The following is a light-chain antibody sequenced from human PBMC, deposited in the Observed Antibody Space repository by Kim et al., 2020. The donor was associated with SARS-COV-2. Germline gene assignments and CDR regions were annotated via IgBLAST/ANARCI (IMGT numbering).Light chain of an antibody. CDR1: KSRVGYRG. V-gene: IGLV10-54*01. J-gene: IGLJ3*02. CDR2: RDN. CDR3: SAWDSILGVWV. Sequence: QSGTLTWTGKKSRVGYRGAAWLQQLQGHPAKLLSYRDNKRPSGNSERFSGSTTGNTASMTITRFQPEDEADYYRSAWDSILGVWVIAGGT.